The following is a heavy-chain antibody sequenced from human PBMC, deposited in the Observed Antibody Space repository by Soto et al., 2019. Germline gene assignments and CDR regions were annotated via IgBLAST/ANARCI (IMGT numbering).Heavy chain of an antibody. V-gene: IGHV4-39*01. Sequence: SETLSLTCTVSGGSISSSSYYWGWIRQPPGKGLEWIGSIYYSGSTYYNPSLKSRVTISVDTSKNQFTLKLSSVTAADTAVYYCARHGQDVLLWFAELFHWFDPWGQGTLVTVSS. D-gene: IGHD3-10*01. CDR2: IYYSGST. CDR3: ARHGQDVLLWFAELFHWFDP. CDR1: GGSISSSSYY. J-gene: IGHJ5*02.